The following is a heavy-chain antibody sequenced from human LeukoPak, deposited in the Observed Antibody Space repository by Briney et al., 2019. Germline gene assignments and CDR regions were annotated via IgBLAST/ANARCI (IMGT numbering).Heavy chain of an antibody. CDR3: ARDIVVVPAAIYSPLFDY. J-gene: IGHJ4*02. D-gene: IGHD2-2*02. V-gene: IGHV1-18*01. Sequence: GASVKVSCKASGYTFTSYGISRVRQAPGQGLEWMGWISAYNGNTNYAQKLQGRVTMTTDTSTSTAYMELRSLRSDDTAVYYCARDIVVVPAAIYSPLFDYWGQGTLVTVSS. CDR2: ISAYNGNT. CDR1: GYTFTSYG.